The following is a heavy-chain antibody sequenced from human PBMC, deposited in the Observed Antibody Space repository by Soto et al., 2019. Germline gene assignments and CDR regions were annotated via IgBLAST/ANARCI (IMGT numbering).Heavy chain of an antibody. CDR1: GVSIISHY. V-gene: IGHV3-53*01. J-gene: IGHJ4*02. Sequence: EVQLVESGGGLIQPGGSLRLSCAAPGVSIISHYMSWVRQAPGKGLEWISLIYPGDSTFYADSVKGRFTISRDNSKNTLYLQMDSLTAEDTAVYYCASGENGYNKFYFDFWGQGTLVTVSS. CDR3: ASGENGYNKFYFDF. D-gene: IGHD5-12*01. CDR2: IYPGDST.